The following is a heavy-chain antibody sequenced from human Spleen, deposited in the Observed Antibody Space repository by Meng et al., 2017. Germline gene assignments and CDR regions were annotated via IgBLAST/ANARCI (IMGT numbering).Heavy chain of an antibody. Sequence: QVQLQEWGAGLLKPSETLSLTCAVSGGSLSGDYWSWIRQPPGKGLEWIGEINHRGRTTYNPSLKSRVTISIDTSERQFSLNLTSVTVADTAVYYCARDAGDFWGQGTLVTVSS. J-gene: IGHJ4*02. CDR2: INHRGRT. CDR1: GGSLSGDY. CDR3: ARDAGDF. V-gene: IGHV4-34*01.